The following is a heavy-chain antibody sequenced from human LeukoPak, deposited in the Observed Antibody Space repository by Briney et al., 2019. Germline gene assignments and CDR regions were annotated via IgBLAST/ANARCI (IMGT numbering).Heavy chain of an antibody. J-gene: IGHJ4*02. D-gene: IGHD6-19*01. V-gene: IGHV4-61*01. Sequence: PSETLSLTCAVSGYSISSGYYWGWIRQPPGKGLEWIGYIYYSGNTKYNPSLKSRVTISVDTSKNQFSLKLSSVTAADTAVYYCARESSSGWYLYFDYWGQGTLVTVSS. CDR1: GYSISSGYY. CDR3: ARESSSGWYLYFDY. CDR2: IYYSGNT.